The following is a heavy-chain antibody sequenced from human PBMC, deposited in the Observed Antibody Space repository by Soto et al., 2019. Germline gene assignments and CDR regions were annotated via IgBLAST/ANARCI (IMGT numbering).Heavy chain of an antibody. CDR3: AKDLTYSSSSSYYSGMDV. J-gene: IGHJ6*02. Sequence: GGSLRLSCAASGFTFSSYGMHWVRQAPGKGLEWVAVISYDGSNKYYADSVKGRFTISRDNSKNTLYLQMNSLRAEDTAVYYCAKDLTYSSSSSYYSGMDVWGQGTTVTVSS. V-gene: IGHV3-30*18. D-gene: IGHD6-6*01. CDR1: GFTFSSYG. CDR2: ISYDGSNK.